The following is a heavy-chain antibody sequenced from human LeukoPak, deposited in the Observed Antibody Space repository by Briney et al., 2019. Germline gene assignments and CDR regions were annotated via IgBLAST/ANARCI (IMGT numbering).Heavy chain of an antibody. Sequence: GASVKVSCKVSGYTLTELSMHWVRQAPGKGLEWMGGFDPEDGETIYAQKFQGRVTMTEDTSTDTAYMELNSLRAEDTAVYYCARDAYVRTTYYYDSSGSNYYYYYMDVWGKGTTVTISS. CDR2: FDPEDGET. CDR3: ARDAYVRTTYYYDSSGSNYYYYYMDV. J-gene: IGHJ6*03. D-gene: IGHD3-22*01. CDR1: GYTLTELS. V-gene: IGHV1-24*01.